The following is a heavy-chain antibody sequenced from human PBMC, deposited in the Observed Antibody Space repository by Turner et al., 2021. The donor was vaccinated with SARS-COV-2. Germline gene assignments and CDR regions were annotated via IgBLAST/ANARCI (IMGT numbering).Heavy chain of an antibody. CDR3: ARGRDDYIWGSPTPTYYFDY. CDR1: GGSFSGYY. CDR2: INHIGNT. D-gene: IGHD3-16*01. Sequence: QVQLQQWGEGLLKPSETLPLPCAVYGGSFSGYYWSFIRQPPGKGLEWIGEINHIGNTNYNPSLQSRVITSVDTSKNHFSLKLTSVTAADTAVYYCARGRDDYIWGSPTPTYYFDYWGQGTLVTVSS. J-gene: IGHJ4*02. V-gene: IGHV4-34*01.